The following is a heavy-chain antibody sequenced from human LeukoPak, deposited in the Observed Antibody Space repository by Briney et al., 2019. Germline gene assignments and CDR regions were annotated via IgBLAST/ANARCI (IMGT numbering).Heavy chain of an antibody. D-gene: IGHD3-10*01. Sequence: GGSLRLSCAASGITFSNYAMSWVRQAPGKGLEWVSLMSGSGGSTYYADSVKGRFTISRDNSKNTLYLQMNSLRAEDTALYYCAKRRGGYGSGSYSDYWGQGTLVTVSS. CDR1: GITFSNYA. CDR2: MSGSGGST. J-gene: IGHJ4*02. CDR3: AKRRGGYGSGSYSDY. V-gene: IGHV3-23*01.